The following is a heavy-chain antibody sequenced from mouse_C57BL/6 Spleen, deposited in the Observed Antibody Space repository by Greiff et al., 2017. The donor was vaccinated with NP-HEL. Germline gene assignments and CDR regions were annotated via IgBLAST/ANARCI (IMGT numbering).Heavy chain of an antibody. CDR1: GFTFSDYG. Sequence: EVKLVESGGGLVKPGGSLKLSCAASGFTFSDYGMHWVRQAPEKGLEWVAYISSGSSTIYYADTVKGRFTISRDNAKNNLFLQMTSLRSVDTAMYYCSPYYYGSSYPFDYWGQGTTLTVSS. CDR3: SPYYYGSSYPFDY. D-gene: IGHD1-1*01. CDR2: ISSGSSTI. J-gene: IGHJ2*01. V-gene: IGHV5-17*01.